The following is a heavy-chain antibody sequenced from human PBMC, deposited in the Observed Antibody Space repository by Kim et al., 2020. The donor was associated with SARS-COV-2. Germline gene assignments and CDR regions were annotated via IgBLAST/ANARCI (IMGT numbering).Heavy chain of an antibody. J-gene: IGHJ4*02. V-gene: IGHV4-59*08. CDR3: ARHSSDYYYFDY. D-gene: IGHD3-22*01. Sequence: KYNPSLKSRVTMSVDTSKNQFSLKLSSVTAADTAVYYCARHSSDYYYFDYWGQGTLVTVSS.